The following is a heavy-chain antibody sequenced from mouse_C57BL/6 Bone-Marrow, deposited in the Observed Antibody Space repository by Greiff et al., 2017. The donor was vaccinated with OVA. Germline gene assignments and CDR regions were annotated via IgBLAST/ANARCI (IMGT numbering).Heavy chain of an antibody. J-gene: IGHJ3*01. Sequence: QVQLKQSGAELVRPGASVKLSCKASGYTFTDYYINWVKQRPGQGLEWIARIYPGSGNTYYNEKFKGKATLTAEKSSSTAYMQLSSLTSEDSAVYFCARDYYNAWFAYWGQGTLVTVSA. CDR1: GYTFTDYY. V-gene: IGHV1-76*01. CDR2: IYPGSGNT. D-gene: IGHD2-12*01. CDR3: ARDYYNAWFAY.